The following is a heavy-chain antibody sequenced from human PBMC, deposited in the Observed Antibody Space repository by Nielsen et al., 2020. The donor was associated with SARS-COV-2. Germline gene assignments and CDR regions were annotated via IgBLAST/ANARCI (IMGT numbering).Heavy chain of an antibody. Sequence: WLRQPPGKGLEWVSYISSSSSTMYYADSVKGRFTISRDNAKNPLYLQMNSLRAEDTAVYYCARSITIFGVVIAYYYYGMDVWGQGTTVTVSS. J-gene: IGHJ6*02. CDR2: ISSSSSTM. V-gene: IGHV3-48*01. CDR3: ARSITIFGVVIAYYYYGMDV. D-gene: IGHD3-3*01.